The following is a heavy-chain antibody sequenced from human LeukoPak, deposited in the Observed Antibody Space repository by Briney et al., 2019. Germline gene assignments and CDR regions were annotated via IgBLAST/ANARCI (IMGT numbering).Heavy chain of an antibody. CDR1: GVSISSSNSY. Sequence: SETLSLTCTVSGVSISSSNSYWGWIRQPPGKGLEWIGSIYYSGNTYYNASLKSQVSISIDTSKNQFSLRLTSVTAADTAVYYCARSYYGDTWDFDYWGQGTLVTVSS. CDR2: IYYSGNT. CDR3: ARSYYGDTWDFDY. V-gene: IGHV4-39*01. D-gene: IGHD4-17*01. J-gene: IGHJ4*02.